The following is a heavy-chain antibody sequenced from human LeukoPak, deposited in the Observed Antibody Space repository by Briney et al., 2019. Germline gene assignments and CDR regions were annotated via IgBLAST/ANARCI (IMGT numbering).Heavy chain of an antibody. CDR2: IYTSGST. V-gene: IGHV4-61*02. D-gene: IGHD3-22*01. CDR1: GGSISSGSYY. Sequence: SETLSLTCTVSGGSISSGSYYWSWIRQPAGKGLEWIGRIYTSGSTNYNPSLKSRVTISVDTSKNQFSLKLSSVTAADTAVYYCARAADESGYYGYYYMDVWGKGTTVTVSS. J-gene: IGHJ6*03. CDR3: ARAADESGYYGYYYMDV.